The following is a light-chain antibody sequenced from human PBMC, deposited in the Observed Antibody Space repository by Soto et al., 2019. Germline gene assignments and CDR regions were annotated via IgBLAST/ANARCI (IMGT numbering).Light chain of an antibody. CDR2: EVS. Sequence: QLVLTQPASVSGSPGQSITISCTGTSSDVGGYTYVSWYQQHPGKGPKLMIYEVSNRPSGVSNRFSGSKSGNTASLTISGLQAEDEADYYCSSYTSSSTHVVFGGGTKLTVL. V-gene: IGLV2-14*01. CDR1: SSDVGGYTY. CDR3: SSYTSSSTHVV. J-gene: IGLJ2*01.